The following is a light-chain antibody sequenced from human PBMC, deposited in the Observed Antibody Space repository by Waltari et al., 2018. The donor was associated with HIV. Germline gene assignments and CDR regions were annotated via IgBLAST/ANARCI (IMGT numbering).Light chain of an antibody. CDR2: WAS. CDR3: QQYYSTPLT. Sequence: ETVMTQSPDSLVVSLGERATINCKSSQSVLYSSNNKNYLAWYQQKPGQPPKRLIYWASTRESGVPDRFSGSGSGTDFTLTSSSLQAEDVAVYYCQQYYSTPLTFGGGTKVEIK. V-gene: IGKV4-1*01. CDR1: QSVLYSSNNKNY. J-gene: IGKJ4*01.